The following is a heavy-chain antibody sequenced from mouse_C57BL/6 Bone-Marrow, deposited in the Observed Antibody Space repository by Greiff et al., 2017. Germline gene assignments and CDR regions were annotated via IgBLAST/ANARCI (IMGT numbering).Heavy chain of an antibody. CDR2: IRNNTNNHAT. D-gene: IGHD1-1*01. CDR3: TPHYSGSRGDY. V-gene: IGHV6-6*01. Sequence: EVKVEESGGGLVQPGGSMKLSCAASGFTFSDAWMDWVRQAPEKGLEWVAEIRNNTNNHATYYAVSVKGRFTISRDDTKSSVYLQMNSLRAEDTGIYYCTPHYSGSRGDYWGQGTTLTVSS. CDR1: GFTFSDAW. J-gene: IGHJ2*01.